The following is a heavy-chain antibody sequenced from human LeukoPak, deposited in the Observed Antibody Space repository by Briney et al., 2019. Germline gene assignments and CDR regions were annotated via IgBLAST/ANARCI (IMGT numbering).Heavy chain of an antibody. J-gene: IGHJ6*02. CDR1: GGSISSGGYS. Sequence: TSQTLSLTCAVSGGSISSGGYSWSWIRQPPGKGLEWIGYIYHSGSTYYNPSLKSRVTISVDTSKNQFSLKLSSVTAADTAVYYCARDSSYYYYGMDVWGQGTTVTVSS. CDR3: ARDSSYYYYGMDV. V-gene: IGHV4-30-2*01. CDR2: IYHSGST.